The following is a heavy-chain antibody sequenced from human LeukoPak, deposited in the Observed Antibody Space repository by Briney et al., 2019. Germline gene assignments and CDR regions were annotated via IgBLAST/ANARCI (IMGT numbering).Heavy chain of an antibody. CDR2: ISGSGAKT. CDR1: RFTFSSYG. Sequence: GGSLRLSCAASRFTFSSYGLSWVRQAPGKGLEWVSAISGSGAKTYYADSAKGRFTISRDNSKNTLYLQVNSLRAEDTAVYYCAKDGGSYQFDYWGQGTLVTVSS. V-gene: IGHV3-23*01. J-gene: IGHJ4*02. CDR3: AKDGGSYQFDY. D-gene: IGHD1-26*01.